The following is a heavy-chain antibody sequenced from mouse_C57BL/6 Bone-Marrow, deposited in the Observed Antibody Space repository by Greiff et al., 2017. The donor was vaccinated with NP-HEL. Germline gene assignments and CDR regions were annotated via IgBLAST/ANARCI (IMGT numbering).Heavy chain of an antibody. D-gene: IGHD1-1*02. Sequence: QVQLQQPGAELVRPGSSVKLSCKASGYTFTSYWMHWVKQRPIQGLEWIGNIDPSDSETHYNQKFKDKATLTVDKSSSTAYMQLSSLTSEDSAVYYCARDYYGNYWYFDVWGTGTTVTVSS. CDR1: GYTFTSYW. V-gene: IGHV1-52*01. CDR2: IDPSDSET. CDR3: ARDYYGNYWYFDV. J-gene: IGHJ1*03.